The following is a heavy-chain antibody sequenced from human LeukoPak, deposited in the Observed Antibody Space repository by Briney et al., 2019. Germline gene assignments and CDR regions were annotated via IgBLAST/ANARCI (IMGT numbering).Heavy chain of an antibody. Sequence: GGSLRLSCAASGFTFSSYSMNWVRQAPGKGLEWVSSISSSSTYIYYADSVKGRFIISRDNAKNSLYLQMNSLRAEDPAVYYCARDRVVRGVMTNFDYWGQGTLVTVSS. V-gene: IGHV3-21*01. CDR3: ARDRVVRGVMTNFDY. CDR2: ISSSSTYI. J-gene: IGHJ4*02. D-gene: IGHD3-10*01. CDR1: GFTFSSYS.